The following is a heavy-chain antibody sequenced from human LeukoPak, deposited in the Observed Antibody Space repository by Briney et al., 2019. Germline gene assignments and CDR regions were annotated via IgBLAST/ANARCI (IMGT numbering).Heavy chain of an antibody. V-gene: IGHV3-23*01. J-gene: IGHJ4*02. Sequence: GGSLRLSCAASGFTFTSFAMSWVRQAPGKGLERVSSISGTGDSTYYVDSVKGRFTISRDNSRNTLYLQMNSLRAEDTAVYYCAKDHGVAVAGMYYWGQGTLVTVSS. CDR1: GFTFTSFA. CDR3: AKDHGVAVAGMYY. CDR2: ISGTGDST. D-gene: IGHD6-19*01.